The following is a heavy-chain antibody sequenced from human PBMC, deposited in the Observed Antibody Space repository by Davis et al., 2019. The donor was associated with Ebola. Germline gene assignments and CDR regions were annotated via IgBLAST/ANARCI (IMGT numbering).Heavy chain of an antibody. D-gene: IGHD3-22*01. CDR2: IYHSGST. V-gene: IGHV4-34*01. CDR1: GWSFSGYY. Sequence: SETLSLTCAVYGWSFSGYYWSWIRQPPGKGLEWIGEIYHSGSTNYNPSLKSRVTISVDKSKNQFSLRLSSETAADTAVYYCARLRDYYDSSGYAFDIWGQGTMVTVSS. CDR3: ARLRDYYDSSGYAFDI. J-gene: IGHJ3*02.